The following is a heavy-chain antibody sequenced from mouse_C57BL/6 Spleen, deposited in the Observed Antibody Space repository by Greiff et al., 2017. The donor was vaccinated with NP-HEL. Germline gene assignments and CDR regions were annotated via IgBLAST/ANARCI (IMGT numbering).Heavy chain of an antibody. V-gene: IGHV5-6*01. CDR1: GFTFSSYG. CDR3: ARQGDGYLFY. CDR2: ISSGGSYT. Sequence: EVKLMESGGDLVKPGGSLKLSCAASGFTFSSYGMSWVRQTPDKRLEWVATISSGGSYTYYPDSVKGRFTISRDNAKNTLYLQMSSLKSEDTAMYYCARQGDGYLFYWGQGTTLTVSS. D-gene: IGHD2-3*01. J-gene: IGHJ2*01.